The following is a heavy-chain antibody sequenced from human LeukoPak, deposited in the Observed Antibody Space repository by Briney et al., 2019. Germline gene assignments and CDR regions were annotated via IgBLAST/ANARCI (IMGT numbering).Heavy chain of an antibody. CDR3: ARDYYYYDSSGYYYIPYYFDY. D-gene: IGHD3-22*01. V-gene: IGHV1-2*06. J-gene: IGHJ4*02. CDR2: INPNSGGT. CDR1: GYTFTGYY. Sequence: GASVKVSCKASGYTFTGYYMHWVRQAPGQGLEWMGRINPNSGGTNYAQKFQGSVTMTRDTSISTAYMELSRLRSDDTAVYYCARDYYYYDSSGYYYIPYYFDYWGQGALVTVSS.